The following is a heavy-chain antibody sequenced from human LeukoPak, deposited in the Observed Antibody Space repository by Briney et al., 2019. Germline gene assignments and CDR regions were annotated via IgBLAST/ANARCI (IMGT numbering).Heavy chain of an antibody. CDR1: GGSISSYY. J-gene: IGHJ4*02. Sequence: SETLSLTCTVSGGSISSYYWNWIRQPPGKGLEWIGYIYYSGNTNYNPSLESRVTISIDTSKSQISLRLSSVTAADTAVYYCARSGGGTFTSYWTYFDFWGQGTLGTVSS. CDR2: IYYSGNT. CDR3: ARSGGGTFTSYWTYFDF. V-gene: IGHV4-59*01. D-gene: IGHD2/OR15-2a*01.